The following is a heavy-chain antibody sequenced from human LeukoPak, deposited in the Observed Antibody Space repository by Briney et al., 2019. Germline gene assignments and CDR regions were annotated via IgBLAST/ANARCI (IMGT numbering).Heavy chain of an antibody. CDR3: AKRRLYEPSPWDPDL. CDR1: GNSFTNNW. D-gene: IGHD3-16*01. J-gene: IGHJ5*02. Sequence: PGESLKISCNGSGNSFTNNWIAWLREMPGKGVEWMGIINPDESDTQYSAPFQGQVTISADRSTSTAYLHWSSLKASDTAIYYCAKRRLYEPSPWDPDLWGQGTLVTVSS. V-gene: IGHV5-51*03. CDR2: INPDESDT.